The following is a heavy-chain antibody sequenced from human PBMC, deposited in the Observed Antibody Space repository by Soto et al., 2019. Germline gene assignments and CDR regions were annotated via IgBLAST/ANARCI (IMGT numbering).Heavy chain of an antibody. J-gene: IGHJ4*02. CDR1: GYSFTNYW. CDR3: ARLGSDPLDS. Sequence: GESLKISCQDFGYSFTNYWIAWVRQMPGKGLEWMGIIYPGDSNTIYSPSFQVQVTISADKSISTAYLQWSRLKASDTAMYYCARLGSDPLDSWGQGTLVTVSS. V-gene: IGHV5-51*01. D-gene: IGHD2-21*02. CDR2: IYPGDSNT.